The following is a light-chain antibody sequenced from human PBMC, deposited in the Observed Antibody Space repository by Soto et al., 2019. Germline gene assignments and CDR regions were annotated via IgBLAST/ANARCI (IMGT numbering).Light chain of an antibody. J-gene: IGKJ1*01. CDR1: QSLSGY. CDR2: DAS. V-gene: IGKV1-5*01. CDR3: QQYNSYPWT. Sequence: DIQMTQSPSSLSASVGDRVSITCRASQSLSGYLNWYQQKPGKAPKLLIYDASSLESGVPSRFSGSGSGTEFTLTISSLQPDDFATYYCQQYNSYPWTFGQGTKVDIK.